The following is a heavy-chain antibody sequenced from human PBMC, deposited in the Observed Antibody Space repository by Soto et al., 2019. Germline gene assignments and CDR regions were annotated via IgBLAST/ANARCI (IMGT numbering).Heavy chain of an antibody. D-gene: IGHD6-19*01. Sequence: GASLRLSCAASGFTFSSYAMHWVRQAPGKGLEYVSAISSNGGSTYYANSVKGRFTISRDNSKNTLYLQMGSLRAEDMAVYYCARLYSSGWYDGNDYWGQGTLVTVSS. CDR1: GFTFSSYA. J-gene: IGHJ4*02. CDR2: ISSNGGST. V-gene: IGHV3-64*01. CDR3: ARLYSSGWYDGNDY.